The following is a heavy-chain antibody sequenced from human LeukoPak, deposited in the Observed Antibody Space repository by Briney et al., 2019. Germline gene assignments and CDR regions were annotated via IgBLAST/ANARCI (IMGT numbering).Heavy chain of an antibody. D-gene: IGHD2-2*01. CDR1: GSTFTGYY. CDR3: AREIRRTSCAYDY. Sequence: GASVKVSCKASGSTFTGYYMHWVRQAPGQGLGWMGWINPNSGGTNYAQKFQGRVTMTRDTSISTAYMELSRLRSDDTAVYYCAREIRRTSCAYDYWGQGTLVTVSS. J-gene: IGHJ4*02. CDR2: INPNSGGT. V-gene: IGHV1-2*02.